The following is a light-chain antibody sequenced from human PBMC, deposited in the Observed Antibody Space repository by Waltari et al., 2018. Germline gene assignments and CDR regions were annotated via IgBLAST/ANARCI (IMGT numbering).Light chain of an antibody. V-gene: IGKV3-20*01. Sequence: IVLTQSPDTLSLSPGQRATLSYRASQTINNNFLVWYQQKPGQAPGLLIHGSSSRATGFPDRFSGGGSGTDFTLTISRLEPEDVAVYYCQQYDGSILTFGGGTKVEI. J-gene: IGKJ4*01. CDR1: QTINNNF. CDR3: QQYDGSILT. CDR2: GSS.